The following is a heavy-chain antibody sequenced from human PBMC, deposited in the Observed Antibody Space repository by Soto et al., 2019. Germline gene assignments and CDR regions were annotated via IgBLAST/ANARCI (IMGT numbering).Heavy chain of an antibody. CDR1: GGTFSSYA. CDR3: ARGPVRVVGSPFDY. Sequence: QVQLVQSGAEVKKPGSSVKVSCKASGGTFSSYAISWVRQAPGQGLEWMGGIIPIFGTANYAQKFQGRVTITADESTSTAYMELSSLRSDDTAVYYCARGPVRVVGSPFDYWGQGTLVTVSS. D-gene: IGHD2-2*01. J-gene: IGHJ4*02. V-gene: IGHV1-69*01. CDR2: IIPIFGTA.